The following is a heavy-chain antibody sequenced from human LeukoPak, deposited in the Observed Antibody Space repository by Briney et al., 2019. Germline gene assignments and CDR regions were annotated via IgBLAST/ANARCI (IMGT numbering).Heavy chain of an antibody. CDR3: TRYRAGRTGAYFDY. J-gene: IGHJ4*02. CDR2: VYYSGTT. CDR1: GGSISSYY. Sequence: SETLSLTCTVSGGSISSYYWSWIRQPPGKGLEWIGYVYYSGTTNYNPSLKSRVIISVDTSKNQFSLKLNSVTAADTAVYYCTRYRAGRTGAYFDYWGQGTLVTVSS. V-gene: IGHV4-59*08. D-gene: IGHD1-14*01.